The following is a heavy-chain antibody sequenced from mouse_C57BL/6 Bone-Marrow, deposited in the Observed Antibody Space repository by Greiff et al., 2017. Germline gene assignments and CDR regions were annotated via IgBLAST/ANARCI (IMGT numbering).Heavy chain of an antibody. Sequence: QVQLTESGAELMKPGASVKLSCKATGYPFPGYWIEWVKQRPGHGLEWIGEILPGSGSTNYNEKVKGKATFTADTSSNTAYMQLSSRTTEDSAIYYCAREGYYGSSDDYFDYWGQGTTLTVSS. CDR1: GYPFPGYW. V-gene: IGHV1-9*01. CDR3: AREGYYGSSDDYFDY. J-gene: IGHJ2*01. CDR2: ILPGSGST. D-gene: IGHD1-1*01.